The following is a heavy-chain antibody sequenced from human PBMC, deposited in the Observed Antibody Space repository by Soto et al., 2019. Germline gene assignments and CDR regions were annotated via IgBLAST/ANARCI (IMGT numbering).Heavy chain of an antibody. CDR3: AHSLATMTSFDY. J-gene: IGHJ4*02. CDR2: IYWNDDK. D-gene: IGHD3-22*01. V-gene: IGHV2-5*01. Sequence: QITLKESGPTLVKPTQTLTLTCTFSGFSLSTSGVGVGCIRQPPGKALEWLALIYWNDDKRYSPSLKSRLTITKDTSKTQVVLTMTNMDPVDTATYYCAHSLATMTSFDYWGQGTLVTVSS. CDR1: GFSLSTSGVG.